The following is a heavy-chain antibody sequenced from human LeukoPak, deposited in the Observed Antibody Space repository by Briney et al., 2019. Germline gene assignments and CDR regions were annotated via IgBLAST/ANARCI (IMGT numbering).Heavy chain of an antibody. CDR3: ARDLHYWVAMDV. V-gene: IGHV3-23*01. CDR2: VRGSGSDT. CDR1: GFTFSTYA. J-gene: IGHJ6*02. Sequence: GGSLRLSCAASGFTFSTYAMSWVRQAPGKGLEWVSAVRGSGSDTYYADSVKGRFTISRDNSKNTLYLQMNSLRAEDTALYYCARDLHYWVAMDVWGQGTTVTVS. D-gene: IGHD2-8*02.